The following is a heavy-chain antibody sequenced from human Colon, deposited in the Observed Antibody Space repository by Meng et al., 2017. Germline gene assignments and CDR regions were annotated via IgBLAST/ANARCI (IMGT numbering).Heavy chain of an antibody. CDR3: ARVRYSSSWYQVIHYYFDY. J-gene: IGHJ4*02. V-gene: IGHV1-2*06. CDR2: INPNSGGT. Sequence: ASVNVSCKASGYTFTGYYMHWVRQAPGQGREWMGRINPNSGGTNYAQKFQGRVTMTRDTSISTAYMELSRLRSDDTAVYYCARVRYSSSWYQVIHYYFDYWGQGTLVTVSS. D-gene: IGHD6-13*01. CDR1: GYTFTGYY.